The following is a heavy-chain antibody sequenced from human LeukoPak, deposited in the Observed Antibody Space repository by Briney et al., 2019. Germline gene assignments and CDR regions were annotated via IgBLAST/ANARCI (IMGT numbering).Heavy chain of an antibody. V-gene: IGHV4-34*01. CDR1: GGSFSGYY. D-gene: IGHD2-15*01. J-gene: IGHJ6*02. CDR3: ARLRCSGGSCYSAVYYYYGMDV. CDR2: INHSGST. Sequence: SETLSLTCAVYGGSFSGYYWSWIRQPPGKGLEWIGEINHSGSTNYNPSLKSRVTISVDTSKNQFSLKLSSVTAADTAVYYCARLRCSGGSCYSAVYYYYGMDVWGQGTTVTVSS.